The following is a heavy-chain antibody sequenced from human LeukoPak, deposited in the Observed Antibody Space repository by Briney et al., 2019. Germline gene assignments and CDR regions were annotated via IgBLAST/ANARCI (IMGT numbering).Heavy chain of an antibody. CDR1: GFSFSGNA. Sequence: GRSLRLSCAASGFSFSGNAMHWVRQVRGRGVEWLAIIWYDGSNEYYADSVKGRFTISRDNSRNTLYLQMNSLTVEDTAIYYCARGGKSARPDFWGQGTLVTVSS. CDR3: ARGGKSARPDF. J-gene: IGHJ4*02. V-gene: IGHV3-33*01. D-gene: IGHD6-6*01. CDR2: IWYDGSNE.